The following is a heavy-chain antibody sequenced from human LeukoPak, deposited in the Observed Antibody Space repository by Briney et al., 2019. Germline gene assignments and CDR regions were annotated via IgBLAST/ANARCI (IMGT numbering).Heavy chain of an antibody. D-gene: IGHD6-13*01. Sequence: ASVKVFCKASGYTFTSYDINWVRQATGQGLEWMGWMNPNSGNTGYAQKFQGRVTMTRNTSISTAYMELSSLRSEDTAVYYCARGHSSSWYGYYGMDVWGQGTTVTVSS. CDR1: GYTFTSYD. CDR2: MNPNSGNT. J-gene: IGHJ6*02. V-gene: IGHV1-8*01. CDR3: ARGHSSSWYGYYGMDV.